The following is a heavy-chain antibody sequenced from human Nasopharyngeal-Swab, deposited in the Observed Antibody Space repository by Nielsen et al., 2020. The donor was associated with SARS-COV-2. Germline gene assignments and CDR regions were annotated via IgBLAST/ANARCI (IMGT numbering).Heavy chain of an antibody. CDR1: GFTVSSNY. D-gene: IGHD3-9*01. CDR3: ARVPYDILHFRGGMDV. V-gene: IGHV3-53*04. Sequence: GESLKISCAASGFTVSSNYMSWVRQAPGKGLEWVSVIYSGGSTYYADSVKGRFTISRHNSKNTLNLQMNSLRAEDTAVYYCARVPYDILHFRGGMDVWGQGTTITVSS. CDR2: IYSGGST. J-gene: IGHJ6*02.